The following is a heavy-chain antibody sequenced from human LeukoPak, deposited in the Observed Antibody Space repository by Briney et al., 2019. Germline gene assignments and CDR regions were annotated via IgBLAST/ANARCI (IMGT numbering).Heavy chain of an antibody. Sequence: EASVKVSCKASGGTFSSYAISWVRQAPGQGLEWMGGIIPIFGTANYAQKFQGRVTITTDESTSTAYMELSSLRSEDTAVYYCARDGVRKGSPDYWGQGTLVTVSS. CDR3: ARDGVRKGSPDY. CDR2: IIPIFGTA. J-gene: IGHJ4*02. V-gene: IGHV1-69*05. CDR1: GGTFSSYA. D-gene: IGHD3-10*01.